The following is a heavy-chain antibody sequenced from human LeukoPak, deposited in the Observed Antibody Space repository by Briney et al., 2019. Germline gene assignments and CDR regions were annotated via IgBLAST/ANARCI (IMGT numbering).Heavy chain of an antibody. J-gene: IGHJ4*02. CDR1: GFTFSSNS. D-gene: IGHD3-9*01. CDR3: AKYDILTGYYGYYFDY. Sequence: GGSLRLSCAASGFTFSSNSMNWVRQAPGKGLEWVSAIFGSGGSTDYADSVKGRFTISRDNSKNTLYLQMNSLRAEDTAVYYCAKYDILTGYYGYYFDYWGQGTLVTVSS. V-gene: IGHV3-23*01. CDR2: IFGSGGST.